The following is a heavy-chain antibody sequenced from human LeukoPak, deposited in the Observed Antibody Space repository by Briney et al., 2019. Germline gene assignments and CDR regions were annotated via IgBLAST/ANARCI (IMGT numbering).Heavy chain of an antibody. CDR3: TRHGGSGYSYELDY. CDR2: IRNKANSYAT. D-gene: IGHD5-18*01. J-gene: IGHJ4*02. CDR1: GFTFSGSA. Sequence: GGSLRLSCAASGFTFSGSAMHWVRQASGKGLEWVGRIRNKANSYATAYAASVKGRFTISRDDSKNTAYLQMNSLRTEDTAVYYCTRHGGSGYSYELDYWGQGTLVTVSS. V-gene: IGHV3-73*01.